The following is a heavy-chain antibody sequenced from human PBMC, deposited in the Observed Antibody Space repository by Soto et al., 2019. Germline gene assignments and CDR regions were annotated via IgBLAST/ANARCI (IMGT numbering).Heavy chain of an antibody. CDR2: MNPNSGNT. Sequence: ASVKVSCKASGYTFTSYDINCVRQATGQGLEWMGWMNPNSGNTGYAQKFQGRVTMTRNTSISTAYMELSSLRSEDTAVYYCASPGIAVAGGDYWGQGTLVTVSS. D-gene: IGHD6-19*01. CDR1: GYTFTSYD. V-gene: IGHV1-8*01. CDR3: ASPGIAVAGGDY. J-gene: IGHJ4*02.